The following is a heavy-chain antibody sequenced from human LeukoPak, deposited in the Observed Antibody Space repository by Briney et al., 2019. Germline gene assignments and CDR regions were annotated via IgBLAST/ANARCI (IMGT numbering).Heavy chain of an antibody. CDR2: IRSDGSIK. J-gene: IGHJ4*02. D-gene: IGHD6-13*01. V-gene: IGHV3-30*02. Sequence: PGGSLRLSCAASGFTFSSYGMHWVRQAPGKGLEWVAFIRSDGSIKYYADSVKGRFTISRDNSKNTLSLQMNSLRAEDTAVYYCAKDSSFGSSWLNYWGQGTLVTVSS. CDR3: AKDSSFGSSWLNY. CDR1: GFTFSSYG.